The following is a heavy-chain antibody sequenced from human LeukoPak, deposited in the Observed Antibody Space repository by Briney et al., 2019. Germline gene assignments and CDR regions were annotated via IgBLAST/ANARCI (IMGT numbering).Heavy chain of an antibody. J-gene: IGHJ6*02. D-gene: IGHD2/OR15-2a*01. CDR3: AKDRGVRIIVASYYGMAV. CDR1: GFSFSNYG. V-gene: IGHV3-30*18. Sequence: GRSLRLSCAASGFSFSNYGMHWVRQAPGKGLEWVAVISYDGSNKYYADSVKGRFTISRDNSKNTLYVQMNTLRPEDTAVYYCAKDRGVRIIVASYYGMAVWGQGTTVTVSS. CDR2: ISYDGSNK.